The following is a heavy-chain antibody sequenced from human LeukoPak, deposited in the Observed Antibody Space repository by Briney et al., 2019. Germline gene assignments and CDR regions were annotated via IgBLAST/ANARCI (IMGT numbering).Heavy chain of an antibody. Sequence: SGGSLRLSCAASGFTFSSYWMSWVRQAPGRGLEWVANIKKDGREKYYVDSVKGRFTISRDNAKNSLYLQMNSLRAEDTAVYYCAKAFDGDGYNWYNFDYWGQGTLATVSS. J-gene: IGHJ4*02. CDR1: GFTFSSYW. CDR3: AKAFDGDGYNWYNFDY. D-gene: IGHD5-24*01. CDR2: IKKDGREK. V-gene: IGHV3-7*01.